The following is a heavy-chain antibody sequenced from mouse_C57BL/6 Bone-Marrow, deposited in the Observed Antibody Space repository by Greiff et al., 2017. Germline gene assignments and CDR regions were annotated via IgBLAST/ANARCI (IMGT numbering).Heavy chain of an antibody. CDR2: ISSGGSYT. D-gene: IGHD1-1*01. J-gene: IGHJ4*01. V-gene: IGHV5-6*02. CDR1: GFTFSSYG. Sequence: EVKLVESGGDLVKPGGSLKLSCAASGFTFSSYGMSWVRQTPDKRLEWVATISSGGSYTYYPDSVKGRFTISSDNAKNTLYLQMSSLKSEDTAMNYCARMTTVVTTYYAMDYWGQGTSVTVSS. CDR3: ARMTTVVTTYYAMDY.